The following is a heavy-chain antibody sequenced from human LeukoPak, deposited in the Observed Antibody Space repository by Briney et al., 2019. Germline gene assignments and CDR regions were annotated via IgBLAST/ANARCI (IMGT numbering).Heavy chain of an antibody. CDR3: AKEGITMVRGVEVPYYGMDV. D-gene: IGHD3-10*01. Sequence: GGSLRLSCAASGFTFDDYAMHWVRQAPGKGLXXXXXISWNSGSIGYADSVKGRFTISRDNAKNSLYLQMNSLRAEDTALYYCAKEGITMVRGVEVPYYGMDVWGQGTTVTVSS. CDR2: ISWNSGSI. J-gene: IGHJ6*02. CDR1: GFTFDDYA. V-gene: IGHV3-9*01.